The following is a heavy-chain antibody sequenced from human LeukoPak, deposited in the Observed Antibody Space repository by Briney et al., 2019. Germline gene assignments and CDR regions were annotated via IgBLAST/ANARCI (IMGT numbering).Heavy chain of an antibody. CDR3: ASIAAAGDY. D-gene: IGHD6-13*01. J-gene: IGHJ4*02. V-gene: IGHV1-46*01. Sequence: ASVKVSRKASGYTFTTYSMHWVRQAPGQGLEWMGRINPSGRSTSYAQKFQGRVIMTRDTSTSTVYMELSSLRSDDTAVFYCASIAAAGDYWGQGTLVTVSS. CDR1: GYTFTTYS. CDR2: INPSGRST.